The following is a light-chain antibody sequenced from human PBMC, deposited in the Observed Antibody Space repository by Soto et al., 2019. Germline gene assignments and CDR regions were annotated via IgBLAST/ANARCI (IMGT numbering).Light chain of an antibody. CDR1: SSDVGSYTL. CDR2: EVS. V-gene: IGLV2-23*02. Sequence: QSALTQPASGSGSPGQSITISCTGTSSDVGSYTLVSWYQQHTGKAPKLMIYEVSKRPSRVSNRYSGSKSGNTASLTISGLPAEDEADYSCCSYAGSSTFYVFGSGTKLTVL. J-gene: IGLJ1*01. CDR3: CSYAGSSTFYV.